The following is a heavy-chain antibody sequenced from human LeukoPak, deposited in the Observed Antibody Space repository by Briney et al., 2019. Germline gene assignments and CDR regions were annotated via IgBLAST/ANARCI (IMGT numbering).Heavy chain of an antibody. V-gene: IGHV1-3*04. Sequence: ASVKVSCKASGYTFTSYAMHWVRQAPGQRLEWMGWINTGNGNTQYSQKFQGRVTFTRDTSANTAYMELGSLRSEDTAVYYCASVDYGDYWGQGTLVTVSS. CDR1: GYTFTSYA. CDR3: ASVDYGDY. CDR2: INTGNGNT. D-gene: IGHD4-17*01. J-gene: IGHJ4*02.